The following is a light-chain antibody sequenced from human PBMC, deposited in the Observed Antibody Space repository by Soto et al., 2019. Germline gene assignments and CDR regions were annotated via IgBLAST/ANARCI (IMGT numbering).Light chain of an antibody. J-gene: IGKJ1*01. CDR1: QSVGSNY. V-gene: IGKV3-20*01. Sequence: EIVLTQAPGTLSLSPGERATLSCRASQSVGSNYLAWYQQQKPGQAPRLFIYGASSRAAGVPDRFSGSGSGTDFTLATSRLAPDYFVAYYWQQYGSSSWTFGQGTTVDIK. CDR2: GAS. CDR3: QQYGSSSWT.